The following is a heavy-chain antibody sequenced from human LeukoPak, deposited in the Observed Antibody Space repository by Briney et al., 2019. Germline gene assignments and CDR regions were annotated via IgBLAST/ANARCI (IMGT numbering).Heavy chain of an antibody. CDR2: INPNSGGT. V-gene: IGHV1-2*02. CDR3: ARDRGPDWWGSFDF. J-gene: IGHJ4*02. CDR1: GYTFTGHY. Sequence: PRASVKVSCKASGYTFTGHYIHWVRQAPGQGLEWMGWINPNSGGTNYQQKFQDRVTMTRDTSSSTVYMELSRLRSDDTAVYYCARDRGPDWWGSFDFWGQGTLVTVSS. D-gene: IGHD3-16*01.